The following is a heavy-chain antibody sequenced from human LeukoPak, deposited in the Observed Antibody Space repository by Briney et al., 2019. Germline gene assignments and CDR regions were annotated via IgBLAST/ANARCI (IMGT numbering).Heavy chain of an antibody. J-gene: IGHJ5*02. CDR2: IIPIFGTA. CDR3: ARRELLLWFGEGENWFDP. D-gene: IGHD3-10*01. CDR1: GGTFSSYA. V-gene: IGHV1-69*13. Sequence: ASVKVSCKASGGTFSSYAISWVRQAPGQGLGWMGGIIPIFGTANYAQKFQGRVTITADESTSTAYMELRSLRSDDTAVYYCARRELLLWFGEGENWFDPWGQGTLVTVSS.